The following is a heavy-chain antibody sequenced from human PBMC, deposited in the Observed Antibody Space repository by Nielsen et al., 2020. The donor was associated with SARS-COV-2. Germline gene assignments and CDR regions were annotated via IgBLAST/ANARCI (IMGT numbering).Heavy chain of an antibody. V-gene: IGHV3-48*02. J-gene: IGHJ4*02. D-gene: IGHD3-10*01. CDR1: GFTFSSYS. Sequence: GESLKISCAASGFTFSSYSMNWVRQAPGKGLEWVSYISSSSSTIYYADSVKGRFTISRDNAKNSLYLQMNSLRDEDTAVYYCARDPPYYYGSGSYYNEPTFDYWGQGTLVTVSS. CDR2: ISSSSSTI. CDR3: ARDPPYYYGSGSYYNEPTFDY.